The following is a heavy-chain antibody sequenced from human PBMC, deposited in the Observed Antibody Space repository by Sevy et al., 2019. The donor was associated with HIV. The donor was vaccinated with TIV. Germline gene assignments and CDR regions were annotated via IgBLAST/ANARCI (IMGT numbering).Heavy chain of an antibody. J-gene: IGHJ5*02. V-gene: IGHV4-38-2*02. CDR2: IYHSGST. CDR3: ARGELYSGGGGNCSGGSCYSGLWFDP. Sequence: ETLSLTCTVSGYSISSGYYWGWIRQPPGKGLEWIGSIYHSGSTYYNPSLKIRVTISVDTSKNQFSRKLSSVTAADTAVYYCARGELYSGGGGNCSGGSCYSGLWFDPWGQGTLVTVSS. CDR1: GYSISSGYY. D-gene: IGHD2-15*01.